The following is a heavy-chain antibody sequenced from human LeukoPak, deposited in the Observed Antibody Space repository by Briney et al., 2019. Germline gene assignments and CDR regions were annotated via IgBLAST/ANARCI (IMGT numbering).Heavy chain of an antibody. D-gene: IGHD6-19*01. Sequence: GGSLRLSCAASGFTFSSYAMHWVRQAPGKGLEWVAVISYDGSNKYYADSVKGRSTISRDNSKNTLYLQMNSLRAEDTAVYYCAKTKWLPYFDYWGQGTLVTVSS. CDR1: GFTFSSYA. V-gene: IGHV3-30-3*02. J-gene: IGHJ4*02. CDR2: ISYDGSNK. CDR3: AKTKWLPYFDY.